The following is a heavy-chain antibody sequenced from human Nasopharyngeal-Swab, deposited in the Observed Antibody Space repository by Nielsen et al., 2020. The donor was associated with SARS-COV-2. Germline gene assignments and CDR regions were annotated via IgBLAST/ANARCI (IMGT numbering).Heavy chain of an antibody. CDR2: ISYDGSNK. J-gene: IGHJ6*02. V-gene: IGHV3-30*18. CDR1: GFTFSSYG. D-gene: IGHD3-10*01. Sequence: GESLKISCAASGFTFSSYGMHWVRQAPGKGLEWVAVISYDGSNKYYADSVKGRFTISRDNSKNTLYLQMNSLRAEDTAVYYCAKTVEYYGSGEGYYGMDVWGQGTTVTDSS. CDR3: AKTVEYYGSGEGYYGMDV.